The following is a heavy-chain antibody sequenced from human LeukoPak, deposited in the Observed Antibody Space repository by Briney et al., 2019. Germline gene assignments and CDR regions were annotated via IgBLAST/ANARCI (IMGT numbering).Heavy chain of an antibody. V-gene: IGHV1-69*13. CDR3: ARQIAVAPFDY. CDR1: GGTFSSYA. Sequence: SVKVSCKASGGTFSSYAISWVRQAPGQGLEWMGGIIPIFGTANYAQKFQGRVTITADESTSTAYMELSGLRSEDTAVYYCARQIAVAPFDYWGQGTLVTVSS. CDR2: IIPIFGTA. J-gene: IGHJ4*02. D-gene: IGHD6-19*01.